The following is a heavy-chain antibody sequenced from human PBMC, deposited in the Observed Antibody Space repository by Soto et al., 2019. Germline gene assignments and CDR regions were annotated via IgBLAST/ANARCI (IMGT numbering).Heavy chain of an antibody. CDR2: ISGSGGST. CDR3: AKSGSICTNGVCSWLDYYYGMDV. Sequence: PGGSLRLSCAASGFTFSSYAMSWVRQAPGKGLEWVSAISGSGGSTYYADSVKGRFTISRDNSKNTLYLQMNSLRAEDTAVYYCAKSGSICTNGVCSWLDYYYGMDVWGQGTTVTVSS. D-gene: IGHD2-8*01. V-gene: IGHV3-23*01. CDR1: GFTFSSYA. J-gene: IGHJ6*02.